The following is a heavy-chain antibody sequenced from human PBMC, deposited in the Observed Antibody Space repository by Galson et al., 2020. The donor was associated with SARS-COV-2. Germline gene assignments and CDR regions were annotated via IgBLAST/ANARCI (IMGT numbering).Heavy chain of an antibody. D-gene: IGHD1-7*01. CDR2: INTNTGNP. CDR3: ARLYNWNYLLNYYYYYMDV. Sequence: ASVKVSCKASGYTFTSYAMNWVRQAPGQGLEWMGWINTNTGNPTYAQGFTGRFVFSLDTSVSTAYLQISSLKAEDTAVYYCARLYNWNYLLNYYYYYMDVWGKGTTVTVSS. J-gene: IGHJ6*03. CDR1: GYTFTSYA. V-gene: IGHV7-4-1*02.